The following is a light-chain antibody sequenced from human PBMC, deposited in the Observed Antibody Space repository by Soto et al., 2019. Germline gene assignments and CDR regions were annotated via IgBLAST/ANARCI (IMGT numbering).Light chain of an antibody. J-gene: IGKJ4*01. Sequence: DIQVTQSPSTLSASVGDRVSITCRASQSIVNWLAWYQQKPGKAPKLLIYKAATLQTGVPSRFSGSRSGTEFILTISSLQPDDFATDYCQHYQSYSTLTFGGGTKVDIK. CDR1: QSIVNW. CDR2: KAA. V-gene: IGKV1-5*03. CDR3: QHYQSYSTLT.